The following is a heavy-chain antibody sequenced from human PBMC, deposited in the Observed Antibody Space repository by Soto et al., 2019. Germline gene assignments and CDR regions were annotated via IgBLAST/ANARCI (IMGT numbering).Heavy chain of an antibody. J-gene: IGHJ4*02. D-gene: IGHD1-1*01. CDR2: MNPNSGDT. CDR3: ARVEGNWNDDYFDY. CDR1: GYTFSDHD. Sequence: QVQLVQSGAEVKKPGASVKVSCKASGYTFSDHDINWVRQATGQGPEWLGWMNPNSGDTGYAQNFQGRVTMTRDTSIRTAYMELSSLRSEDTAVYYCARVEGNWNDDYFDYWGQGTLVTVSS. V-gene: IGHV1-8*01.